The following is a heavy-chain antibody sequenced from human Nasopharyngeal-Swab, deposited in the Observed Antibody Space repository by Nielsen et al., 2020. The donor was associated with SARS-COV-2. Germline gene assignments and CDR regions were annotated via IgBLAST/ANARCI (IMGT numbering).Heavy chain of an antibody. CDR3: ASQLGHPDS. CDR1: GFTFSSHW. J-gene: IGHJ4*02. CDR2: ISEDGSIT. V-gene: IGHV3-74*01. Sequence: GESLKTPCAASGFTFSSHWMHWVRQAPGKGLGWVSRISEDGSITTYADSVKGRFTISRDNAKNTLFLQMHSLRADDTAIYYCASQLGHPDSWGQGTLVTVSS. D-gene: IGHD2-2*01.